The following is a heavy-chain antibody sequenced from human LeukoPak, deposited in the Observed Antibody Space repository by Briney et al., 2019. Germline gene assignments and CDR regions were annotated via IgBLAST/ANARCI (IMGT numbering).Heavy chain of an antibody. CDR2: ISSSSSTI. CDR1: GFAFSSYS. D-gene: IGHD3-10*01. Sequence: GGSLRLSCAASGFAFSSYSMNWVRQAPGKGLEWVPYISSSSSTIYYADSAKGRFTISRDNAKNSLYLQMNSLRAEDTAVYYCARGLRMVRGDIDYWGQGTLVTVSS. J-gene: IGHJ4*02. V-gene: IGHV3-48*04. CDR3: ARGLRMVRGDIDY.